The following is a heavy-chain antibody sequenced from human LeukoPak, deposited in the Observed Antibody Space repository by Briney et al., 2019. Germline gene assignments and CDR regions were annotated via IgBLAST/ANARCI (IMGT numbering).Heavy chain of an antibody. CDR2: ISGAGGST. J-gene: IGHJ4*02. CDR3: AINYSLDY. CDR1: GITFNNYA. D-gene: IGHD2-21*01. V-gene: IGHV3-23*01. Sequence: GGSLRLSCVASGITFNNYAMSWVRQGPGMGLEWVSSISGAGGSTYYADSVKGRFTISRGNSKKTLYLEMSSLRAEDAAVYYCAINYSLDYWGQGTLVTVSS.